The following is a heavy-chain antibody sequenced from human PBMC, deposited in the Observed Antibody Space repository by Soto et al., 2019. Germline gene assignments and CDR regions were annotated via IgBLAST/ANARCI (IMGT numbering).Heavy chain of an antibody. J-gene: IGHJ5*02. V-gene: IGHV1-8*01. CDR1: GYAFMSYD. CDR2: MNPYSGYT. CDR3: ARTDYAADPSAYNWFDP. Sequence: QVQLVQSGAEVKKPGASVKVSCKASGYAFMSYDINWVRQAPGQGLEWIGWMNPYSGYTGYAQKFRGNAPLTGNTAIRTAYMELSSLRSDDTAVYYCARTDYAADPSAYNWFDPWGQGTLVTVSS. D-gene: IGHD4-17*01.